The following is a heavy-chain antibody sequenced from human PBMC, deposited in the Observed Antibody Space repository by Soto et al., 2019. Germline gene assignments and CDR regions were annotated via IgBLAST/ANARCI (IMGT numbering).Heavy chain of an antibody. J-gene: IGHJ6*02. CDR3: ARGHYYYGMDV. CDR1: NGSVSSGTYS. CDR2: IYYSGTT. V-gene: IGHV4-30-2*01. Sequence: SETLSLTCTVSNGSVSSGTYSWSWVRQPPGKGLEWIGYIYYSGTTYYTPSLKSRLTMSMDRANDHFSLNLTSVAAADTAVYFCARGHYYYGMDVWGQGITVTVSS.